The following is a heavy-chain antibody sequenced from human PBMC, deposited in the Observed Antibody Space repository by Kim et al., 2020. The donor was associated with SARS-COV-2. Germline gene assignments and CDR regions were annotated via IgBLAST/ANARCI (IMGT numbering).Heavy chain of an antibody. V-gene: IGHV4-39*07. D-gene: IGHD6-13*01. Sequence: PSLKSRVTISVDTSKNQFSLKLSSVTAADAAVYYCARGPRAAAGVTPFDYWGQGTLVTVSS. J-gene: IGHJ4*02. CDR3: ARGPRAAAGVTPFDY.